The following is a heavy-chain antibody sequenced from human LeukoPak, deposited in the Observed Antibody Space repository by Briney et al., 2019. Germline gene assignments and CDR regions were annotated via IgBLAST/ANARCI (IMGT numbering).Heavy chain of an antibody. CDR1: GFTFSSYS. D-gene: IGHD3-9*01. CDR3: ARVRGRYFDWLPDY. J-gene: IGHJ4*02. Sequence: PGGSLRLSFAASGFTFSSYSMNWVRQAPGKGLEWVSSISSSSSYIYYADSVKGRFTISRDNAKNSLYLQMNSLRAEDTAVYYCARVRGRYFDWLPDYWGQGTLVTVSS. CDR2: ISSSSSYI. V-gene: IGHV3-21*01.